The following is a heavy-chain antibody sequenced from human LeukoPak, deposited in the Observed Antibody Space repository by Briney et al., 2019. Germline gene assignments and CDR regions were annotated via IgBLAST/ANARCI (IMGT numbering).Heavy chain of an antibody. V-gene: IGHV4-39*01. CDR1: GGSISSSSYY. CDR3: ARHREEGGYYGSGSYSNGMDV. J-gene: IGHJ6*02. Sequence: SVTLSLTCTVSGGSISSSSYYWGWIRQPPGKGLEWIGSIYYSGSTYYNPSLKSRVTISVDTSKNQFSLKLSSVTAADTAVYYCARHREEGGYYGSGSYSNGMDVWGQGTTVTVSS. D-gene: IGHD3-10*01. CDR2: IYYSGST.